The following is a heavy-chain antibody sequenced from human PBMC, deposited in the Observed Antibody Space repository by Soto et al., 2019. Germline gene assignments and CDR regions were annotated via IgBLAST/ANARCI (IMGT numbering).Heavy chain of an antibody. J-gene: IGHJ4*02. V-gene: IGHV1-69*02. CDR1: GGTFSSYT. CDR3: AGQGPYSGSYPFDS. Sequence: QVQLVQSGAEVKKPGSSVKVSCKASGGTFSSYTISWVRQAPGQGLEWMGRIIPILGIANYAQKFQGRVTMTAEKSTSTAYMEMSSLGSEDTAVYYCAGQGPYSGSYPFDSWGQGTLVTVSS. CDR2: IIPILGIA. D-gene: IGHD1-26*01.